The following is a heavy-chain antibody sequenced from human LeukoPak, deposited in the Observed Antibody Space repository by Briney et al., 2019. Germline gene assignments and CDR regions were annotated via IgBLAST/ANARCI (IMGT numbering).Heavy chain of an antibody. CDR1: GGSVSSGSYY. D-gene: IGHD3-10*01. J-gene: IGHJ4*02. CDR2: IYYSGST. V-gene: IGHV4-61*01. CDR3: ARGSRYYGSGSYYSY. Sequence: SETLSLTCTVSGGSVSSGSYYWSWIRQPPGEGLEWIGYIYYSGSTNYNPSLKSRVTISVDTSKNQFSLKLSSVTAADTAVYYCARGSRYYGSGSYYSYWGQGTLVTVSS.